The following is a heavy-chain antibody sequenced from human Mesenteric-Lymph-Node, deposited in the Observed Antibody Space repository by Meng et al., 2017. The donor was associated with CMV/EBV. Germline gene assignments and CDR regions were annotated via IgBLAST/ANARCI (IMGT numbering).Heavy chain of an antibody. D-gene: IGHD2-21*02. J-gene: IGHJ6*02. CDR2: ISAYNGNT. V-gene: IGHV1-18*01. CDR3: ARDLVRKSDTYYYYYYGMDV. Sequence: ASVKVSCKASGYTFTSYGISWVRQAPGQGLEWMGWISAYNGNTNYAQKLQGRVTMTTDTSTSTAYMELRSLRSEDTAVYYCARDLVRKSDTYYYYYYGMDVWGQGTTVTVSS. CDR1: GYTFTSYG.